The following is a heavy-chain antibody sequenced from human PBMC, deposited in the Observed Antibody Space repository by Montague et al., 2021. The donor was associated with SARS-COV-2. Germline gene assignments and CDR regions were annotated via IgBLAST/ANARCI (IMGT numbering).Heavy chain of an antibody. D-gene: IGHD1-26*01. CDR1: GFNFGAYV. J-gene: IGHJ1*01. CDR3: AKGVGSGNFQC. V-gene: IGHV3-23*01. Sequence: SLRLSCTASGFNFGAYVMNWVRRAPGKGLEWVAAMSASGDSTYPADSVEGRFTISRDNSKNTVYLQMNSLRAEDTAFYYCAKGVGSGNFQCWGQGTLVTVSS. CDR2: MSASGDST.